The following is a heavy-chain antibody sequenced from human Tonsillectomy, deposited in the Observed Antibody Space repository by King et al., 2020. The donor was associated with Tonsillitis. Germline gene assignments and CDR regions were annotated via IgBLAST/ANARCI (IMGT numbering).Heavy chain of an antibody. J-gene: IGHJ4*02. Sequence: DVQLVESGGGLVQPGGSLRLSCAASGFTFRSYTMTWVRQGPGKGLEWVSDINPSGGTTYYADSVKGRFTVSRDNSKNTLFLQMTSLGAEVTAVYYCAKALAASAFDYWGQGTLVTVSS. CDR3: AKALAASAFDY. V-gene: IGHV3-23*04. CDR2: INPSGGTT. D-gene: IGHD6-13*01. CDR1: GFTFRSYT.